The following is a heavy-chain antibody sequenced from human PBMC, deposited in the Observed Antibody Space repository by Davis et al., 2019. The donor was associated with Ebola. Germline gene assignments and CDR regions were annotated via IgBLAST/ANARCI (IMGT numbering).Heavy chain of an antibody. J-gene: IGHJ6*02. Sequence: MPSETLSLTCAVYGGSFSSYYWSWIRQPPGKGLEWIGYIYYSGSTNYNPSLKSRVTISVDTSKNQFSLKLSSVTAADTAVYYCARGGVIAAAGNDDFYYYYGMDVWGQGTTVTVSS. CDR3: ARGGVIAAAGNDDFYYYYGMDV. D-gene: IGHD6-13*01. V-gene: IGHV4-59*13. CDR1: GGSFSSYY. CDR2: IYYSGST.